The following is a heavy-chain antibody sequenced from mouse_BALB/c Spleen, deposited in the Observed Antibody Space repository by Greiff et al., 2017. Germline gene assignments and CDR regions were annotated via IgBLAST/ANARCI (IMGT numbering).Heavy chain of an antibody. Sequence: QVQLQQPGAELVRPGASVKLSCKASGYTFTSYWINWVKQRPGQGLEWIGNIYPSDSYTNYNQKFKDKATLTVDKSSSTAYMQLSSPTSEDSAVYYCTREGMINFDYWGQGTTLTVSS. CDR3: TREGMINFDY. CDR2: IYPSDSYT. CDR1: GYTFTSYW. D-gene: IGHD2-4*01. V-gene: IGHV1-69*02. J-gene: IGHJ2*01.